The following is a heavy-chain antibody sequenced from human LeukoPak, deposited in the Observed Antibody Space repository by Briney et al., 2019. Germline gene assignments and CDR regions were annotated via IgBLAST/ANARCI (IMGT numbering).Heavy chain of an antibody. CDR3: ARDGGY. CDR2: ISYDGSNK. D-gene: IGHD3-10*01. V-gene: IGHV3-30-3*01. CDR1: GFTFSSYA. Sequence: GGSLRLSCAASGFTFSSYAMHWVRQAPGKGLEWVAVISYDGSNKYYADSVKGRFTISRDNSKNTLYLQMNSLRAEDTAVYYCARDGGYWGQGTLVTVSS. J-gene: IGHJ4*02.